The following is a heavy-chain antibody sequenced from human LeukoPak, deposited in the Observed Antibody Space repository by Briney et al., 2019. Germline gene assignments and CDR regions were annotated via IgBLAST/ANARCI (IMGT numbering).Heavy chain of an antibody. D-gene: IGHD3-3*01. J-gene: IGHJ5*02. CDR2: IYYSGST. Sequence: SETLSLTCTVSGGSISSYYWSWIRQPPGKGLEWIGYIYYSGSTNYNPSLKSRVTTSVDTSKNQFSLKLSSVTAADTAVYYCARVNNFWSGYPAPNWFDPWGQGTLVTVSS. CDR3: ARVNNFWSGYPAPNWFDP. CDR1: GGSISSYY. V-gene: IGHV4-59*01.